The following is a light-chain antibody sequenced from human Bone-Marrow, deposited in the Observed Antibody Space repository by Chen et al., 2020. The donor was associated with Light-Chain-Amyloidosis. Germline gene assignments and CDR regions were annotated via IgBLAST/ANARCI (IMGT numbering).Light chain of an antibody. V-gene: IGLV2-14*01. J-gene: IGLJ2*01. CDR2: ERS. CDR1: SSDVGGYNY. Sequence: QSALTQPASVSGSPGQSITISCPGTSSDVGGYNYVSWYQQHPGKAPKLIIYERSNRPSGVSDRFSGSTSGNTASLTISGLQAEDEDDYYSSSCTSINTLVVGGGTKLTVL. CDR3: SSCTSINTLV.